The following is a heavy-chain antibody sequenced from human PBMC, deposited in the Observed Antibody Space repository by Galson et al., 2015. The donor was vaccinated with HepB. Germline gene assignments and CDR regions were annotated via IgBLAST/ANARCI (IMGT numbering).Heavy chain of an antibody. CDR2: IIPIFGTA. CDR3: ARHGDSSGYYKDPKYYFDY. CDR1: GGTFSSYA. V-gene: IGHV1-69*13. J-gene: IGHJ4*02. D-gene: IGHD3-22*01. Sequence: SVKVSCKASGGTFSSYAISWVRQAPGQGLEWMGGIIPIFGTANYAQKFQGRVTITADESTSTAYMELSSLRSEDTAVYYCARHGDSSGYYKDPKYYFDYWGQGTLVTVSS.